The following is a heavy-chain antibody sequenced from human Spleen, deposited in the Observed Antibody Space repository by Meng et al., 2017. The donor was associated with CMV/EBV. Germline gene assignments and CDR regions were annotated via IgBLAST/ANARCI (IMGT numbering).Heavy chain of an antibody. CDR2: VIPIFGAP. V-gene: IGHV1-69*05. Sequence: SGAIFASHSINWVRQAPGQGLVWLGRVIPIFGAPHYAQNFRGRLTITTDDSTSTAYLDLSSLRSEDTAVYYCARQPREEIGYGSDYWGQGTLVTVSS. J-gene: IGHJ4*02. CDR1: GAIFASHS. CDR3: ARQPREEIGYGSDY. D-gene: IGHD5-12*01.